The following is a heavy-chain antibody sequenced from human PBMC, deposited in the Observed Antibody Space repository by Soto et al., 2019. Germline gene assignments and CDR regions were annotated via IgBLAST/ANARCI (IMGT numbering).Heavy chain of an antibody. CDR2: ISSSSYI. V-gene: IGHV3-21*01. D-gene: IGHD6-19*01. CDR1: GFTFSSYS. Sequence: PGGSLRLSCAASGFTFSSYSMNWVRQAPGKGLEWVSSISSSSYIYYADSVKGRFTISRDNAKNSLYLQMNSLRAEDTAVYYCARDGLSVAGKTYYYYGMDVWGQGTTVTV. CDR3: ARDGLSVAGKTYYYYGMDV. J-gene: IGHJ6*02.